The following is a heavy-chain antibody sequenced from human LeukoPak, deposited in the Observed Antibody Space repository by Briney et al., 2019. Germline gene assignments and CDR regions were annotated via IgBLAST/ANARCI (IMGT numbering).Heavy chain of an antibody. V-gene: IGHV1-2*02. Sequence: ASVKVSCKASGYAFTGYYMHWVRQAPGQGLEWMGWIDPTSGGTNYAQKFQGRVTMTRDTSTSTAYMELSRLTSDDTAVYYCARADYGHYFDYWGQGTLVTVS. CDR1: GYAFTGYY. J-gene: IGHJ4*02. CDR3: ARADYGHYFDY. CDR2: IDPTSGGT. D-gene: IGHD4-17*01.